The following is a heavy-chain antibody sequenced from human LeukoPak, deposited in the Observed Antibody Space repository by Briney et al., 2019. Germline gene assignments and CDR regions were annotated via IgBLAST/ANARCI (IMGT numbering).Heavy chain of an antibody. V-gene: IGHV4-61*01. CDR3: ARHVTDSSVYLYFDY. J-gene: IGHJ4*02. CDR1: GGSVNSGSYY. Sequence: SETLSLTCTVSGGSVNSGSYYWSWIRQPPGKGLEWIGYIFYSGGTNYNPSLKSRVTISIDTSKNQFSLNLSSVTAADTAVYYCARHVTDSSVYLYFDYWGQGTLVTVSS. D-gene: IGHD3-22*01. CDR2: IFYSGGT.